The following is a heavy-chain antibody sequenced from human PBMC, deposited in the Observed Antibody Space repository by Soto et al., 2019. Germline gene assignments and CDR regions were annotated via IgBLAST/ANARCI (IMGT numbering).Heavy chain of an antibody. D-gene: IGHD3-3*02. CDR1: GFTVSSKH. Sequence: EVQLVESGGDLIQPGGSLRLSCAASGFTVSSKHMNWVRQAPGRGLQWVSLNYSGGDTYYADSMKGRFTISRDTSKNKLYLQMNSLRGEATAVYYCARSHQLASYYYYGMDVWGQGTTVIVSS. CDR3: ARSHQLASYYYYGMDV. V-gene: IGHV3-53*01. J-gene: IGHJ6*02. CDR2: NYSGGDT.